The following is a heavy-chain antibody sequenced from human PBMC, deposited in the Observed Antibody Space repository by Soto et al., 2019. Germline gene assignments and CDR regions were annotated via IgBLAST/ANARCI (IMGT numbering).Heavy chain of an antibody. CDR2: ILYDGSNK. D-gene: IGHD1-26*01. V-gene: IGHV3-30*18. J-gene: IGHJ6*02. CDR3: AKDVAEKVGATIGMDV. Sequence: QVQLEESGGGVVQPGRSLRLSCAASGFTFSGYGMHWVRQAPGKGLEWVAVILYDGSNKYYADSVKGRFTISRDNSKNTVYLQMNSLRGEDTAVYHCAKDVAEKVGATIGMDVWGQGTTVTVSS. CDR1: GFTFSGYG.